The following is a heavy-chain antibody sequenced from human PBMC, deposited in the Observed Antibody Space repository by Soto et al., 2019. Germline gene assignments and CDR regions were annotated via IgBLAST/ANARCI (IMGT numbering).Heavy chain of an antibody. CDR3: TTGVDYDFWSGYFPYGMDV. V-gene: IGHV3-15*01. Sequence: GSLRLSCAASGFTFSNAWMSWVRQAPGKGLEWVGRIKSKTDGGTTDYAAPVKGRFTISRDDSKNTLYLQMNSLKKEDTAVYYCTTGVDYDFWSGYFPYGMDVWGQGTKVIVSS. D-gene: IGHD3-3*01. J-gene: IGHJ6*02. CDR2: IKSKTDGGTT. CDR1: GFTFSNAW.